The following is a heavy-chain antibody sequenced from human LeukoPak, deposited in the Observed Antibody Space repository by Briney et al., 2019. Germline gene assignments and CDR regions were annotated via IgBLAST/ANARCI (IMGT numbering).Heavy chain of an antibody. CDR1: GFTFSDYY. D-gene: IGHD2-2*01. V-gene: IGHV3-11*06. CDR2: ISSSSYT. Sequence: GGSLRLSCAASGFTFSDYYMSWIRQAPGKGLEWVSYISSSSYTNYADSVKGRFTISRDNAKNSLYLQMNSLRAEDTAVYYCARDDCSSISCYHNWFDPWGQGTLVTVSS. J-gene: IGHJ5*02. CDR3: ARDDCSSISCYHNWFDP.